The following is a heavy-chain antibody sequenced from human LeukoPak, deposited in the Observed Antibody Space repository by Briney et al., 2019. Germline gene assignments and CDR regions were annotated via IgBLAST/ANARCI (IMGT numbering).Heavy chain of an antibody. J-gene: IGHJ4*02. V-gene: IGHV3-30*02. CDR1: AFRFSSYG. D-gene: IGHD6-6*01. CDR3: AKDRSSSGAPDY. Sequence: GGSLKLSCAASAFRFSSYGMHWVRQAPGKGPEWVAFIRSDSSNQYYADSVKGRFTISRDNSKNTLYLQMNSLRAEDTAVYYCAKDRSSSGAPDYWGQGTLVTVSS. CDR2: IRSDSSNQ.